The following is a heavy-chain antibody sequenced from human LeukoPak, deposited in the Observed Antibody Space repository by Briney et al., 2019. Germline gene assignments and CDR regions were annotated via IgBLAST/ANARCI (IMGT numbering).Heavy chain of an antibody. J-gene: IGHJ6*02. V-gene: IGHV3-48*02. D-gene: IGHD6-19*01. Sequence: GGSLRLSCAASGFTFSSYSMNWVRQAPGKGLEWVSYISSSSTIYYADSVKGRFTISRDNAKNSLYLQINSPRDEDTAVYYCARDKDVFGSGWTNYYYYGMDVWGQGTTVTVSS. CDR1: GFTFSSYS. CDR2: ISSSSTI. CDR3: ARDKDVFGSGWTNYYYYGMDV.